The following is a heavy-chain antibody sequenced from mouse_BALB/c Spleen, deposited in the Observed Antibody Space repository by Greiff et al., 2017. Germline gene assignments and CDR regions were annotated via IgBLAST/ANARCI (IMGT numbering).Heavy chain of an antibody. CDR1: GYSITSDYA. CDR2: ISYSGST. J-gene: IGHJ4*01. CDR3: ARKALLDYALDY. Sequence: VQLQQSGPGLVKPSQSLSLTCTVTGYSITSDYAWNWIRQFPGNKLEWMGYISYSGSTSYNPSLKSRISITRDTSKNQFFLQLNSVTTEDTATYYCARKALLDYALDYWGQGTSVTVSS. D-gene: IGHD2-10*02. V-gene: IGHV3-2*02.